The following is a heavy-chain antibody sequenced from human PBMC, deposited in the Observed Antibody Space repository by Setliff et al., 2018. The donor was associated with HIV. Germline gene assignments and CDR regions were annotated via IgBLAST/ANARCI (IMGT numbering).Heavy chain of an antibody. V-gene: IGHV4-31*02. CDR1: GDPIFIGGYY. J-gene: IGHJ5*02. CDR3: AEEGNSVDNWLDP. D-gene: IGHD1-26*01. CDR2: IYHTGKT. Sequence: TLSLTCTVSGDPIFIGGYYWSWIRQHPGGGLEWIGYIYHTGKTYYNPSLQSRIIMSLDMSQNQFSLILSSVTAADTAVYYCAEEGNSVDNWLDPWGPGTLVTVSS.